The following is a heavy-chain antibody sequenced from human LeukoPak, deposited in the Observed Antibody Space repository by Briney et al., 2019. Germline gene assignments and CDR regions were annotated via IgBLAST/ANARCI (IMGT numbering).Heavy chain of an antibody. CDR2: INACNGNT. CDR1: GYTFTSYA. V-gene: IGHV1-3*01. D-gene: IGHD2-8*01. CDR3: ARLKYCTNGVCYAGFDY. Sequence: GASVTVSCKASGYTFTSYAMHWVRQAPGQRLEWMGWINACNGNTKYSQKFQGRVTITRDTSADTAYMELSSLRSEDTAVYYCARLKYCTNGVCYAGFDYWGQGTLVTVSS. J-gene: IGHJ4*02.